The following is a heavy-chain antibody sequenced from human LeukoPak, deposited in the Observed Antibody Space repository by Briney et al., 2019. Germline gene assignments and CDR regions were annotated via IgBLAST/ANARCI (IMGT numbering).Heavy chain of an antibody. CDR1: GFTVSSNY. CDR3: ARSGYYYDSSGYSIDAFDI. D-gene: IGHD3-22*01. V-gene: IGHV4-34*01. Sequence: GSLRLSCAASGFTVSSNYMSWVRQAPGKGLEWIGEINHSGSTNYNPSLKSRAAISVDTSKNQFSLKLSSVTAADTAVYYCARSGYYYDSSGYSIDAFDIWGQGTMVTVSS. J-gene: IGHJ3*02. CDR2: INHSGST.